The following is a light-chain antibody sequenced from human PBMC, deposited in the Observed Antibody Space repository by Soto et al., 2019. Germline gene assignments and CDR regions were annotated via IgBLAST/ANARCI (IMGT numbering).Light chain of an antibody. CDR3: GAWDSSLTNVI. CDR2: ENN. V-gene: IGLV1-51*02. J-gene: IGLJ2*01. CDR1: SSNIDNNY. Sequence: QAVVTQPPSVSAAPGQKVTISCSGSSSNIDNNYVSWYQQLPGTAPKLLIYENNKRPSGIPDRFSGSKSGTSATLGITGLQTGDEADYYCGAWDSSLTNVIFGGGTKVTVL.